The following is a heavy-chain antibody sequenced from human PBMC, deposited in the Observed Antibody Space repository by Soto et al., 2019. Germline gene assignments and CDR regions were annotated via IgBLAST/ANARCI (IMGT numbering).Heavy chain of an antibody. D-gene: IGHD3-22*01. CDR3: AKGHYYYDSSGYYFDY. CDR1: GFTFSSYA. CDR2: ISGSGGST. J-gene: IGHJ4*02. V-gene: IGHV3-23*01. Sequence: EVQLLESGGGLVQPGGSLRLSCAASGFTFSSYAMSWVRQAPGKGLEWVSAISGSGGSTYYADSVKGRFTISRDNSKNTLYLQMNSLRAEDTAVYYCAKGHYYYDSSGYYFDYWGQGTLVTVSS.